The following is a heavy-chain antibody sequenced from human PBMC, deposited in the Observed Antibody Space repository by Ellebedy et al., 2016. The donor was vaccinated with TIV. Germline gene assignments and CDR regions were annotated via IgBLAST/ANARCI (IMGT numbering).Heavy chain of an antibody. D-gene: IGHD3-9*01. J-gene: IGHJ3*02. CDR1: GGSISSYY. CDR3: ARDLRRYDILTGYWPMWGDAFDI. Sequence: MPSETLSLTCTVSGGSISSYYWSWIRQPAGKGLEWIGRIYTSGSTNYNPSLKSRVTMSVDTSKNQFSLKLSSVTAADTAVYYCARDLRRYDILTGYWPMWGDAFDIWGQGTMVTVSS. CDR2: IYTSGST. V-gene: IGHV4-4*07.